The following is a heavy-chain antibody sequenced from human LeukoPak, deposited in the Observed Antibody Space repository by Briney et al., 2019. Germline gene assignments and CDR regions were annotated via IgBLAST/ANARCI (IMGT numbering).Heavy chain of an antibody. CDR3: VRVRTGSISDH. CDR2: ISYSGTA. V-gene: IGHV4-39*07. D-gene: IGHD2-8*02. Sequence: PGGSLRLSCAASGFTFSNYAMTWIRQAPEKGLEWLGSISYSGTAYYNPSLRSRVTVSRDTSKNQFSLNLNSVTAADTAVYYCVRVRTGSISDHWGQGILVIVSS. J-gene: IGHJ4*02. CDR1: GFTFSNYA.